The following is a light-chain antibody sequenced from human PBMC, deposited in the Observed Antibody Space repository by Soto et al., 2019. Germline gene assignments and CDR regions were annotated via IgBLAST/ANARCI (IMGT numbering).Light chain of an antibody. CDR3: QQYFSYPPFT. CDR2: AAS. CDR1: QGISSY. J-gene: IGKJ3*01. Sequence: AIRMTQSPSSLSASTGDRVTITCRASQGISSYLAWYQQKPGKAPKLLIYAASTLQSGVPSRFSGSGSGTDFTLTISCLQSEYFATYGCQQYFSYPPFTLCSGTNVDI. V-gene: IGKV1-8*01.